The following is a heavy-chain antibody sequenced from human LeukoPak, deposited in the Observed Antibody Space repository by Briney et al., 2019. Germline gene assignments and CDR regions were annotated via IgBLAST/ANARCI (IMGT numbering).Heavy chain of an antibody. CDR2: IYPHLSTI. V-gene: IGHV5-51*01. Sequence: GAGLQIYYKGSGSGFPTYWIAWGRPTPGKGRGWRGFIYPHLSTIRYSPSLQRQVTIPADKSISTAYLQWSSLKPSDTAMYYCARPPSRGYSSSFEYWGQGTLATVSS. J-gene: IGHJ4*02. D-gene: IGHD2-2*03. CDR3: ARPPSRGYSSSFEY. CDR1: GSGFPTYW.